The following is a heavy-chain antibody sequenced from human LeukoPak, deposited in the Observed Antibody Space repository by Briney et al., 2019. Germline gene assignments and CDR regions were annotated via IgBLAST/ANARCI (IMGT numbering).Heavy chain of an antibody. J-gene: IGHJ4*02. D-gene: IGHD4-17*01. CDR3: ARGETVTLDY. CDR1: GGSFSGYY. CDR2: INHSGST. V-gene: IGHV4-34*01. Sequence: SETLSLTCAVYGGSFSGYYWSWSRQPPGKGLEWIGGINHSGSTNYNPSLKSRVTISVDTSKNQFSLKLSSVTAADTAVYYCARGETVTLDYWGQGTLVTVSS.